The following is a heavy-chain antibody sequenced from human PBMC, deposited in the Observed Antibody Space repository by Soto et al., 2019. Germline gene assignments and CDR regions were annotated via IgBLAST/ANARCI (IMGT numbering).Heavy chain of an antibody. D-gene: IGHD4-17*01. CDR3: ATTHGGHMTTVTKYYYYGMDV. CDR1: GFTFSSYA. V-gene: IGHV3-23*01. J-gene: IGHJ6*02. CDR2: ISGSGGST. Sequence: GGSLRLSCAASGFTFSSYAMSWVRQAPGKGLEWVSAISGSGGSTYYADSVKGRFTISRDNSKNTLYLQMNSLRAEDMAVYYCATTHGGHMTTVTKYYYYGMDVWGQGTTVTVSS.